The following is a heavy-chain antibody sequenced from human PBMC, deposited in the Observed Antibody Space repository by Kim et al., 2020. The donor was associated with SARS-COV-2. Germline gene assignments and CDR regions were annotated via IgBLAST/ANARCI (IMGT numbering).Heavy chain of an antibody. CDR2: IRSKAYGGTT. J-gene: IGHJ3*02. D-gene: IGHD3-22*01. V-gene: IGHV3-49*04. CDR3: TRGGGSYYDSSGYYGDAFDI. CDR1: GFTFGDYA. Sequence: GGSLRLSCTASGFTFGDYAMSWVRQAPGKGLEWVGFIRSKAYGGTTEYAASVKGRFTISRDDSKSIAYLQMNSLKTEDTAVYYCTRGGGSYYDSSGYYGDAFDIWGQGTMVTVSS.